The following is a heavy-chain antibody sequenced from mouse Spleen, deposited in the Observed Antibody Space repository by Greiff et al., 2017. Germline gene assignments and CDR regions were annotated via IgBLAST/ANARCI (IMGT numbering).Heavy chain of an antibody. Sequence: EVKVVESGGGLVKPGGSLKLSCAASGFTFSSYAMSWVRQTPEKRLEWVATISSGGSYTYYPDSVKGRFTISRDNAKNTLYLQMSSLRSEDTAMYYCARHKGNRGLDYWGQGTTLTVSS. CDR2: ISSGGSYT. D-gene: IGHD2-1*01. CDR3: ARHKGNRGLDY. CDR1: GFTFSSYA. V-gene: IGHV5-9-3*01. J-gene: IGHJ2*01.